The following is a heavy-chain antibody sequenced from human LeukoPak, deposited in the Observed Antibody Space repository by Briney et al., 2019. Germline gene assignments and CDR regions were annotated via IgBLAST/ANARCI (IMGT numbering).Heavy chain of an antibody. CDR1: GFTFSSYS. CDR3: AKDQARGSSGWATPVDY. D-gene: IGHD6-19*01. J-gene: IGHJ4*02. CDR2: ISSSSSYI. Sequence: SGGSLRLSCAASGFTFSSYSMNWVRQAPGKGLEWVSSISSSSSYIYYADSVKGRFTISRDNAKNSLYLQMNSLRAEDTALYYCAKDQARGSSGWATPVDYWGQGTLVTVSS. V-gene: IGHV3-21*04.